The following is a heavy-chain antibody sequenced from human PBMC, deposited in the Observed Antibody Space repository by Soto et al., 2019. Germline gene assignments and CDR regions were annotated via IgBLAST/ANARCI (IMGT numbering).Heavy chain of an antibody. CDR2: ISYDGRNK. V-gene: IGHV3-30*04. J-gene: IGHJ4*02. D-gene: IGHD1-26*01. Sequence: QVQLVESGGGVVQPGRSLRLSCAASGFTLSNYEIHWVRQAPGKGLEWVAVISYDGRNKYYADSVKGRFTISRDNSKNTLYLQMNSLRAEDTAVYYCAKEGDWVGATPPFDYWGQGTLVTVSS. CDR3: AKEGDWVGATPPFDY. CDR1: GFTLSNYE.